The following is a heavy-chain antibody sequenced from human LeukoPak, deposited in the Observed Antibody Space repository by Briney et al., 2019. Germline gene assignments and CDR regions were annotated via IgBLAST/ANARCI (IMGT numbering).Heavy chain of an antibody. D-gene: IGHD3-22*01. Sequence: GGSLKLSCAASGFAFSASAIHWVRQASGKGLEWVGRIRTKSNNYATTYGASVKGRFTISRDDSKNTASLHMSSVKTEDTAMYFCTSYDNAGNYYYNYWGRGILVTVSS. CDR1: GFAFSASA. CDR3: TSYDNAGNYYYNY. J-gene: IGHJ4*02. CDR2: IRTKSNNYAT. V-gene: IGHV3-73*01.